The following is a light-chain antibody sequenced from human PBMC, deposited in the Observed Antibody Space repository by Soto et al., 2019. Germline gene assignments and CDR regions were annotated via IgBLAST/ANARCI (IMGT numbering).Light chain of an antibody. V-gene: IGLV4-69*01. J-gene: IGLJ3*02. CDR3: QTWGTGPWV. CDR2: LNSDGSH. Sequence: QPVLTQSPSASASLGASVKLTCTLSSGHSSYAIAWHQQQPEKGPRYSMKLNSDGSHSKGDGIPDRFSGSSSGAERYLTISSLQSEDEADYYCQTWGTGPWVFGGGTQLTVL. CDR1: SGHSSYA.